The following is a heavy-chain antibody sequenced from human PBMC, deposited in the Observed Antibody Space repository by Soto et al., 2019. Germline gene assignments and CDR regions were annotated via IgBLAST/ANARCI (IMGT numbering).Heavy chain of an antibody. J-gene: IGHJ3*02. CDR1: GDTFSSHT. Sequence: VASVKVSCKASGDTFSSHTISWVRQAPGQGLEWMGRIIPILGIANYAQKFQGRVTITADKSTSTAYMELSSLRSEDTAVYYCARGRGIAAAADAFDIWGQGTMVTVSS. D-gene: IGHD6-13*01. V-gene: IGHV1-69*02. CDR3: ARGRGIAAAADAFDI. CDR2: IIPILGIA.